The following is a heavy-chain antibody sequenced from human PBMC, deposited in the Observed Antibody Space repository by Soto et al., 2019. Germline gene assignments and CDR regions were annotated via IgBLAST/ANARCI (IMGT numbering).Heavy chain of an antibody. V-gene: IGHV4-34*01. J-gene: IGHJ2*01. Sequence: NPSETLSLTCAVHGGSFSGFYWTWIRQPPGKGLEWIGEINHSGSSNYNPPLKSRVTMSLDTSRNQFSLSLNSVTAADTAVYYCARMAGPWYFDLWGRGTLVTVYS. CDR2: INHSGSS. CDR1: GGSFSGFY. CDR3: ARMAGPWYFDL.